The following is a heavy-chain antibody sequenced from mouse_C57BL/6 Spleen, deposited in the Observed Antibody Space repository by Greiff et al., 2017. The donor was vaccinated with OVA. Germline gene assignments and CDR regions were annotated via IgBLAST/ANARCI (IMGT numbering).Heavy chain of an antibody. J-gene: IGHJ1*03. CDR3: ARGEITTVVATDWYFDV. CDR1: GYTFTSYW. D-gene: IGHD1-1*01. V-gene: IGHV1-52*01. CDR2: IDPSDSET. Sequence: QVQLQQPGAELVRPGSSVKLSCKASGYTFTSYWMHWVKQRPIQGLEWIGNIDPSDSETHYNQKFKDKATLTVDKSSSTAYMQLSSLTSEDSAVYYCARGEITTVVATDWYFDVWGTGTTATVSS.